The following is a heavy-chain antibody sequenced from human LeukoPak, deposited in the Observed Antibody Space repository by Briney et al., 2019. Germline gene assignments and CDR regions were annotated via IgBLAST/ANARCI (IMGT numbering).Heavy chain of an antibody. J-gene: IGHJ4*02. V-gene: IGHV3-53*01. D-gene: IGHD6-19*01. CDR3: ARDSSGRYYFDY. CDR1: GFTVSSNY. CDR2: IYSGGGT. Sequence: GGSLRLSCAASGFTVSSNYMSRVRQAPGKGLEWVSVIYSGGGTDYADSVKGRFTISRDTFKNTLYLQMNSLRAEDTAMYYCARDSSGRYYFDYWGQGTLVTVSS.